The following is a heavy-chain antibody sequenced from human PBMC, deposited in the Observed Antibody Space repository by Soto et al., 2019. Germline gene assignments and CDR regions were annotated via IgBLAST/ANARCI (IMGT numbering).Heavy chain of an antibody. V-gene: IGHV1-3*01. J-gene: IGHJ5*02. CDR3: ARPLGYCSSTSCYVWRNFGGSDP. D-gene: IGHD2-2*01. CDR1: GYTFTSYA. Sequence: ASVKVSCKASGYTFTSYAMHWVRQPPGQRLEWMGWINAGNGNTKYSQKFQDRVTITRDTSASTAYMELSSLRSEDTAVYYCARPLGYCSSTSCYVWRNFGGSDPWGQGTLVTVSS. CDR2: INAGNGNT.